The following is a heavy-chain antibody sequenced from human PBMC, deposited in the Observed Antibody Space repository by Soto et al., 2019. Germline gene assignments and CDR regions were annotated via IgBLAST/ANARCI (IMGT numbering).Heavy chain of an antibody. D-gene: IGHD3-9*01. CDR3: ARGVRHYDILTGYYYGMDV. CDR2: IWYDGSNK. V-gene: IGHV3-33*01. CDR1: GFTFSSYG. Sequence: VQLVESGGGVVQPGRSLRLSCAASGFTFSSYGMHWVRQAPGKGLEWVAVIWYDGSNKYYADSVKGRFTISRDNYKNTLYLQMNSLRAEDTAVYYCARGVRHYDILTGYYYGMDVWGQGTTVTVSS. J-gene: IGHJ6*02.